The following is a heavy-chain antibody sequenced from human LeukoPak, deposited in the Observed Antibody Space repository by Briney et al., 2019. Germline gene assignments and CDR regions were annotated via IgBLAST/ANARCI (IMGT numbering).Heavy chain of an antibody. CDR3: ARIPRYCSSTSCDY. V-gene: IGHV1-2*02. J-gene: IGHJ4*02. CDR2: INPNSGAT. Sequence: GASVKVSCKASGYTFTGYYMHWVRQAPGQGREWMGWINPNSGATNYAQKFQGRVTMTRDTSISTAYMELSRLRSDDTAVYYCARIPRYCSSTSCDYWGQGTLVTVSS. D-gene: IGHD2-2*01. CDR1: GYTFTGYY.